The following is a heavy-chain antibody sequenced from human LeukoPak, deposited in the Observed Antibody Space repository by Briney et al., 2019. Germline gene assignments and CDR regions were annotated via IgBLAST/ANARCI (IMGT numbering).Heavy chain of an antibody. D-gene: IGHD3-22*01. CDR2: ISYSGIT. CDR3: AREGNYYDPNGYSVY. CDR1: GGSFNSENYL. J-gene: IGHJ4*02. Sequence: SQTLSLTCTVSGGSFNSENYLWRWIPQHPVRGLEWIWYISYSGITYYNPSLKSRVTLSVDTSKNQFSLKLSSVTAADTAVYYCAREGNYYDPNGYSVYWGQGALVTVSS. V-gene: IGHV4-31*03.